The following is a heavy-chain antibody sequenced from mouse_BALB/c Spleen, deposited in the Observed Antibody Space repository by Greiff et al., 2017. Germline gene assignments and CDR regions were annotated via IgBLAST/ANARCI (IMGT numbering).Heavy chain of an antibody. CDR1: GYTFTSYW. J-gene: IGHJ3*01. D-gene: IGHD1-1*01. V-gene: IGHV1-5*01. CDR2: IYPGNSDT. CDR3: TRGYGSSYGFAY. Sequence: EVQLVESGTVLARPGASVKMSCKASGYTFTSYWMHWVKQRPGQGLEWIGAIYPGNSDTSYNQKFKGKAKLTAVTSTSTAYMELSSLTNEDSAVYYCTRGYGSSYGFAYWGQGTLVTVSA.